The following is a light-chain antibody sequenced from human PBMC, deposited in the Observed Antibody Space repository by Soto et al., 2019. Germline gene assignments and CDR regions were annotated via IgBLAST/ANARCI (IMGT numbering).Light chain of an antibody. CDR3: QQYGSSPYT. CDR1: QSVSNTY. V-gene: IGKV3-20*01. J-gene: IGKJ2*01. CDR2: GAS. Sequence: EIVLTQSPGTLSLSPGERGTLSCRASQSVSNTYLAWYQQKPGQAPRLLIYGASSRATGIPDRFSGSGSGKDFTLTINRLEPEDFAVYYCQQYGSSPYTFGQGTKLEIK.